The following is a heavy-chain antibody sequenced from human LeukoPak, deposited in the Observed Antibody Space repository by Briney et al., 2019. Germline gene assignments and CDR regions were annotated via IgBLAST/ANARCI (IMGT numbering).Heavy chain of an antibody. V-gene: IGHV3-23*01. CDR2: ISGSGGST. CDR3: AKDRLYCSSTSCYPYYFAF. J-gene: IGHJ4*02. CDR1: GFTFSSYA. Sequence: GGSLRLSCAAPGFTFSSYAMSWVRQAPGKGLEWFSAISGSGGSTYYADSVKGRFTISRDNSKNTLYLQMNSLRAEDTAVYYCAKDRLYCSSTSCYPYYFAFWGQGTLVTVSS. D-gene: IGHD2-2*01.